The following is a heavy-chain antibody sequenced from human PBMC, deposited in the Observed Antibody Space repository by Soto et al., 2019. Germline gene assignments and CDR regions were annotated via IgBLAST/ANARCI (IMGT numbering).Heavy chain of an antibody. CDR3: ARERGSVLRFLEWPLSDAFDI. D-gene: IGHD3-3*01. CDR2: INHSGST. Sequence: SETLSLTCAVYGVSFSGYYWSWIRQPPGKGLGWIGEINHSGSTNYNPSLKSRVTISVDTSKNQFSLKLSSVTAADTAVYYCARERGSVLRFLEWPLSDAFDIWGQGTMVTVSS. V-gene: IGHV4-34*01. J-gene: IGHJ3*02. CDR1: GVSFSGYY.